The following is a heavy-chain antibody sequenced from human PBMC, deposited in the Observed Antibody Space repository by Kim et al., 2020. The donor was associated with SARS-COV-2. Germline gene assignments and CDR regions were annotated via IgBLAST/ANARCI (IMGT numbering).Heavy chain of an antibody. J-gene: IGHJ4*02. CDR1: GYTFTAYY. D-gene: IGHD1-26*01. CDR2: INPKSGGT. CDR3: ARGGGYPI. V-gene: IGHV1-2*02. Sequence: ASVKVSCKASGYTFTAYYMHWVRQAPGQGLEWMGWINPKSGGTNYAQNFQGRVTMTRDTSISTAYMDLSRLRSDDTAVYYCARGGGYPIWGQGTLVTVSS.